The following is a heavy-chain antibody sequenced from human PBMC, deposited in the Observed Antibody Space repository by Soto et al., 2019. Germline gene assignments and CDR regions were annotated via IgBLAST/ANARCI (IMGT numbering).Heavy chain of an antibody. D-gene: IGHD6-13*01. Sequence: ASVKVSCKASGGTFSSYAISWVRQAPGQGLEWMGGIIPIFGTANYAQKFQGRVTITADESTSTAYMELSSLRSEDTAFFYCARDRIAAAGTVYYGMDVWGQGTTVTVSS. CDR2: IIPIFGTA. CDR3: ARDRIAAAGTVYYGMDV. CDR1: GGTFSSYA. J-gene: IGHJ6*02. V-gene: IGHV1-69*13.